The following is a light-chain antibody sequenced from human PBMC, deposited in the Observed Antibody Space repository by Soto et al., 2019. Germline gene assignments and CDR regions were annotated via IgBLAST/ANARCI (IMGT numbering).Light chain of an antibody. J-gene: IGKJ2*01. CDR2: GVS. Sequence: EIVLTQSPGTLSLSPGERVSLSCRASQSVSSGFLAWYQQKPGQAPRLLIYGVSSRATGIPDRFSCSGSGTDFALNLSRLEPEDFAVYYCQQYDGSPPYTFGQGTKVEIK. CDR1: QSVSSGF. V-gene: IGKV3-20*01. CDR3: QQYDGSPPYT.